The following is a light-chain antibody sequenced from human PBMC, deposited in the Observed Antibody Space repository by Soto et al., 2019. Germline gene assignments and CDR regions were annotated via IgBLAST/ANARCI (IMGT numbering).Light chain of an antibody. J-gene: IGKJ4*01. CDR2: DAS. CDR3: QQRSSWPRA. V-gene: IGKV3-11*01. Sequence: EIVLTQSPDTLSLSLGERATLSCRASHNINTYLVWYQQKPGQAPRLLIYDASKRATGIPDRFSGSGSGTEFTLTISSLAPEDFALYYCQQRSSWPRAFGGGTKVEIK. CDR1: HNINTY.